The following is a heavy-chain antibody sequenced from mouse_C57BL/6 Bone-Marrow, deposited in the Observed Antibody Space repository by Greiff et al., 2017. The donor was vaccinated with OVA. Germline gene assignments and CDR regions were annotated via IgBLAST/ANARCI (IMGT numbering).Heavy chain of an antibody. J-gene: IGHJ3*01. V-gene: IGHV1-81*01. D-gene: IGHD2-10*01. CDR1: GYTFTSYG. CDR2: IYPRSGNT. CDR3: ARESYYGFAY. Sequence: QVQLQQSGAELARPGASVKLSCKASGYTFTSYGISWVKQRTGQGLEWIGEIYPRSGNTYYNEKFKGKATLTADKSSSTAYMELRSLASEDSAVYFCARESYYGFAYWGQGTLVTVSA.